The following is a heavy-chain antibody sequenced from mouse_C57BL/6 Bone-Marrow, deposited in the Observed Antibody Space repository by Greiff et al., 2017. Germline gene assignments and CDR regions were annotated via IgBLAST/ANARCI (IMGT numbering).Heavy chain of an antibody. CDR2: IDPSDSYT. V-gene: IGHV1-69*01. Sequence: QVQLQQPGAELVMPGASVKLSCKASGYTLTSYWMHWVKQRPGQGLEWIGEIDPSDSYTNYNQKFKGKSTLTVDKSSSTAYMQLSSLTSEDSAVYYCARGTYGRFAYWGQGTLVTVSA. CDR3: ARGTYGRFAY. D-gene: IGHD1-2*01. J-gene: IGHJ3*01. CDR1: GYTLTSYW.